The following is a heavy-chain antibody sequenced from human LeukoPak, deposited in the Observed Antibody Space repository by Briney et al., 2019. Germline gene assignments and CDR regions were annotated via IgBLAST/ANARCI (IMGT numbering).Heavy chain of an antibody. V-gene: IGHV3-9*01. J-gene: IGHJ1*01. CDR2: ISWNSGSI. CDR3: AKATAVAGPSEYFQH. Sequence: GGSLRLSCAASGFTFDDYAMHWVRQAQGKGLEWVSGISWNSGSIGYADSVKGRFTISRDNAKNSLYLQMNSLRAEDTALYYCAKATAVAGPSEYFQHWGQGTLATVSS. CDR1: GFTFDDYA. D-gene: IGHD6-19*01.